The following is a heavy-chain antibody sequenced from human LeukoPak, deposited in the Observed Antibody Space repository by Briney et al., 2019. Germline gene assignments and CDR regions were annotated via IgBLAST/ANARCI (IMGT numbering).Heavy chain of an antibody. J-gene: IGHJ6*01. CDR1: GDSLSSAC. CDR3: ARDSYFYDSSGYSSNDHYGMDV. D-gene: IGHD3-22*01. CDR2: ICHSGHKGNT. V-gene: IGHV4-4*08. Sequence: SETLSLTCTVSGDSLSSACWSWSRQPPGKGLEWIGSICHSGHKGNTYYNPSLQSRITISLDTPKIQFSVKLCTVTAADKAVYFCARDSYFYDSSGYSSNDHYGMDVWGQGTTVTVSS.